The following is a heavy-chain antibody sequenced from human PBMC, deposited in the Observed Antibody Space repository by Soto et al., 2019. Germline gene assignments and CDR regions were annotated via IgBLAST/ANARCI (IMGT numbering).Heavy chain of an antibody. J-gene: IGHJ4*02. CDR3: ARGYDILTGPLDY. D-gene: IGHD3-9*01. V-gene: IGHV4-39*01. CDR2: IYYSGST. CDR1: GGSITSSSFY. Sequence: SETLSLTCTVSGGSITSSSFYWGWIRQPPGKGLEWIGIIYYSGSTYYNPSLKSRVTISVDTSKSQFSLNLNSVTAADTAVYYCARGYDILTGPLDYWGPGTLVTISS.